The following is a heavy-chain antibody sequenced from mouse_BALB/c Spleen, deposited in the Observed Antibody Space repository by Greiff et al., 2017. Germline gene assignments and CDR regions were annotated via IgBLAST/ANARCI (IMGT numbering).Heavy chain of an antibody. Sequence: DVQLQESGAELVKPGASVKLSCTASGFNIKDTYMHWVKQRPEQGLEWIGRIDPANGNTKYDPKFQGKATITADTSSNTAYLQLSSLTSEDTAVYDCARTYGIFYAMDYWGQGTSVTVSS. V-gene: IGHV14-3*02. J-gene: IGHJ4*01. CDR2: IDPANGNT. D-gene: IGHD1-1*01. CDR3: ARTYGIFYAMDY. CDR1: GFNIKDTY.